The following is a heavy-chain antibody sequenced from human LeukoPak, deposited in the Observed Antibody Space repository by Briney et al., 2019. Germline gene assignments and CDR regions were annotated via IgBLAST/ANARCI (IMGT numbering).Heavy chain of an antibody. CDR3: AKEACSGSCVTDYFDY. J-gene: IGHJ4*02. CDR2: IGSDNKP. D-gene: IGHD1-26*01. CDR1: GFTFSAYA. Sequence: GGSLRLSCEASGFTFSAYAMTWVRQAPGKGLEWVSSIGSDNKPHYSESVKGRFAISRDNSKSTLYLQVISLRPEDTAVYYCAKEACSGSCVTDYFDYWGQGTLVTVSS. V-gene: IGHV3-23*01.